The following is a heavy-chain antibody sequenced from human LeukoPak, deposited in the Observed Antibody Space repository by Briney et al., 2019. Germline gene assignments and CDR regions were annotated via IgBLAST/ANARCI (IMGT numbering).Heavy chain of an antibody. CDR2: ISPSSHYI. J-gene: IGHJ6*03. CDR1: GFTFRNYS. D-gene: IGHD5-18*01. V-gene: IGHV3-21*04. CDR3: ARDRHTAMVYYYYYMDV. Sequence: GSLGLSCAGSGFTFRNYSIYWVRQAPGKGLGWVSSISPSSHYIYYADSVRGRFTISRDNARNSLYLQMNSLRDEDTAVYYCARDRHTAMVYYYYYMDVWGTGTTVTVSS.